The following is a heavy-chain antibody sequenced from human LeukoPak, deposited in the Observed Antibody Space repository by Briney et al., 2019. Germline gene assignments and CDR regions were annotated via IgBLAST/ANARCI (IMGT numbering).Heavy chain of an antibody. Sequence: GGSLRLSCAASGFTFSSYSMNWVRQAPGKGLEWVSSISSSSSYIYYADSVKGRFTISRDNAKNSLYLQMTSLRAEDTAVYYCASNSFTDAFDIWGQGTMVTVSS. CDR2: ISSSSSYI. J-gene: IGHJ3*02. D-gene: IGHD4-23*01. CDR3: ASNSFTDAFDI. V-gene: IGHV3-21*01. CDR1: GFTFSSYS.